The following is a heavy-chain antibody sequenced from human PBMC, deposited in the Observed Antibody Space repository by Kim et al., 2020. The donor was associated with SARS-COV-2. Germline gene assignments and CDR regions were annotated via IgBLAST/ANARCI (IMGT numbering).Heavy chain of an antibody. Sequence: SETLSLSCSVSGGSIDNRSFYWGWVRQPPGKGLEWIGSIYYDGKTYYTPSLKSRVTISLATSKKEFSLRLTSVTAADTGVYFCAGYNASPGGSVGLDVWGRGTRVTVSS. CDR1: GGSIDNRSFY. CDR2: IYYDGKT. J-gene: IGHJ6*02. V-gene: IGHV4-39*01. CDR3: AGYNASPGGSVGLDV. D-gene: IGHD1-20*01.